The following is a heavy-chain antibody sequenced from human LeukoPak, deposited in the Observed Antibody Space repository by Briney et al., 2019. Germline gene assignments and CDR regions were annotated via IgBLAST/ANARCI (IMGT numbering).Heavy chain of an antibody. D-gene: IGHD6-6*01. V-gene: IGHV3-7*01. CDR3: ARDDAATARASGMDV. Sequence: GGSLRLSCATSGFTFSSYWMTWVRQAPGKGLEWVANIKQDGTEKYYVDSVKGRFTISRDNAKNSLYLQMNSLRGEDTAVYYCARDDAATARASGMDVWGKGTTVTVSS. CDR2: IKQDGTEK. CDR1: GFTFSSYW. J-gene: IGHJ6*04.